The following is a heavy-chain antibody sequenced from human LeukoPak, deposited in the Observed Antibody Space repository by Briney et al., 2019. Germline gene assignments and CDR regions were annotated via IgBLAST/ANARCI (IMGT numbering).Heavy chain of an antibody. J-gene: IGHJ3*02. CDR2: IYYSGST. CDR1: GGSISNSDYS. CDR3: ARGNYYDSTTYYRAFDI. V-gene: IGHV4-39*07. D-gene: IGHD3-22*01. Sequence: SETLSLTCTVSGGSISNSDYSWGWIRQPPGKGLECIGTIYYSGSTNYNPSLRSRVTISVDSSKNHFSLKLSSVTAADTALYYCARGNYYDSTTYYRAFDIWGQGTMVTVSS.